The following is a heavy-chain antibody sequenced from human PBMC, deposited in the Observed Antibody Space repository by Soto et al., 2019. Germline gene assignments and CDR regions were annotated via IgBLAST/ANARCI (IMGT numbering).Heavy chain of an antibody. J-gene: IGHJ3*02. CDR3: AKDRDMVRGLDDAFDI. D-gene: IGHD3-10*01. CDR2: ISWNSGSI. V-gene: IGHV3-9*01. CDR1: GFTFDDYA. Sequence: PGGSLRLSCAASGFTFDDYAMHWVRQAPGKGLEWVSGISWNSGSIGYADSVKGRFTISRDNAKNSLYLQMNSLRAEDTALYYCAKDRDMVRGLDDAFDIWGQGTMVTVSS.